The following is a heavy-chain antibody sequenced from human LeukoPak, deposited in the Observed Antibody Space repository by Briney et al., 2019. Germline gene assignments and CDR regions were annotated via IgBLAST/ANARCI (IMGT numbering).Heavy chain of an antibody. J-gene: IGHJ5*02. CDR3: ARGTRVTTCWFDA. V-gene: IGHV3-21*01. CDR1: GFTFSSYS. D-gene: IGHD4-17*01. CDR2: ISSSSSYI. Sequence: GGSLRLSCAASGFTFSSYSMNWVRQAPGKGLEWVSSISSSSSYIYYADSVKGRFTISRDNAKNSLYLQMNSLRAEDTAVYYCARGTRVTTCWFDAWGQGTLVTVSS.